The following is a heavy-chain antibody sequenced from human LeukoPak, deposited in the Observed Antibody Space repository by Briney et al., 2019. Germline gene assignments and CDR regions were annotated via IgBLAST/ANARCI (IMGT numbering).Heavy chain of an antibody. D-gene: IGHD1-7*01. V-gene: IGHV4-59*08. CDR2: ISDSGST. CDR1: GGSINSYY. Sequence: SETLSLTCTVSGGSINSYYWSWVRQPPGKGLEWSGYISDSGSTNYNPSLKSRVTISLDTSKNQFSLKLISVTAADTAVYYCARHNTLAGTMSGMDVWGQGTTVTVSS. J-gene: IGHJ6*02. CDR3: ARHNTLAGTMSGMDV.